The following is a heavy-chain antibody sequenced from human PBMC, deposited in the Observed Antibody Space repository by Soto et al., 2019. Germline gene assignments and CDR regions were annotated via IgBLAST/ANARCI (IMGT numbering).Heavy chain of an antibody. V-gene: IGHV1-3*04. CDR1: GYTFSNHA. Sequence: QVQLVQSGAEVKSPGASVKVSCKASGYTFSNHAMFWLRQAPGQRPEWMGWINTDKGNTHYSQKFQGRVTISRDTSASTVYMELSNLTSEDTAVYYCARDRSIRGRSWFDPWGQGTLVTVSS. J-gene: IGHJ5*02. D-gene: IGHD3-10*01. CDR3: ARDRSIRGRSWFDP. CDR2: INTDKGNT.